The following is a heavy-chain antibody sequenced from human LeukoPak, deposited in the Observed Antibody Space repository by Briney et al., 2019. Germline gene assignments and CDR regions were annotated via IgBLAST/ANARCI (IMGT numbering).Heavy chain of an antibody. D-gene: IGHD1-26*01. Sequence: ASVKVSCEASGYTFTSYGISWVRQAPGQGLEWMGWISAYNGNTNYAQKLQGRVTMTTDTSTSTAYMELRSLRSDDTAVYYCARDPGSIVGATYPDYWGQGTLVTVSS. V-gene: IGHV1-18*01. CDR1: GYTFTSYG. CDR2: ISAYNGNT. J-gene: IGHJ4*02. CDR3: ARDPGSIVGATYPDY.